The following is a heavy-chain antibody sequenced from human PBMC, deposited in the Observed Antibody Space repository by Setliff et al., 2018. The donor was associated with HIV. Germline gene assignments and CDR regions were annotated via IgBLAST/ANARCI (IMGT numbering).Heavy chain of an antibody. Sequence: ASVKVSCKASGYTLTTYGISWVRQAPGQGLEWMGWINTETGNPMYAQGSTGRFVFSLDTSVSTAYLQINSLKTEDTAMYYCARVGSYWSTFDYWGQGALVTVSS. CDR1: GYTLTTYG. CDR2: INTETGNP. CDR3: ARVGSYWSTFDY. V-gene: IGHV7-4-1*02. D-gene: IGHD1-26*01. J-gene: IGHJ4*02.